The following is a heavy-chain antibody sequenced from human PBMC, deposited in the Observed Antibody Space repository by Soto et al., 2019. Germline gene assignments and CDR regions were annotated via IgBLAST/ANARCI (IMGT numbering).Heavy chain of an antibody. CDR1: GGTFSSYT. V-gene: IGHV1-69*02. Sequence: QVQLVQSGAEVKKPGSSVKVSFKASGGTFSSYTIGWVRQAPGKGLEWMGRIIPILGMANYASQFQGRVTITADKSTSTAYMELSSMRSKDTAVYYCARVGEYYYDSESISNDGMDVWGQGTTVTVSS. J-gene: IGHJ6*02. D-gene: IGHD3-10*01. CDR2: IIPILGMA. CDR3: ARVGEYYYDSESISNDGMDV.